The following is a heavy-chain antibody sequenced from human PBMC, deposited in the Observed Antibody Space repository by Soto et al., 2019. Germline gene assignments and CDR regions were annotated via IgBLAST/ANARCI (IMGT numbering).Heavy chain of an antibody. D-gene: IGHD3-10*01. CDR1: GYTFTSYA. J-gene: IGHJ4*02. Sequence: ASVKVSCKASGYTFTSYAMHWVRQAPGQRLEWMGWINAGNGNTKYSQKFQGRVTITRDTSASTAYMELSSLRSEDTAVYYCAGVRVGLNYYGSGSLPGYWGQGTLVTVSS. CDR2: INAGNGNT. CDR3: AGVRVGLNYYGSGSLPGY. V-gene: IGHV1-3*01.